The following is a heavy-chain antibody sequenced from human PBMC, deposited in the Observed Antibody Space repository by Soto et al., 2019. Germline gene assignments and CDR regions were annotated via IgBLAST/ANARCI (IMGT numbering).Heavy chain of an antibody. CDR2: IWYDGSNK. Sequence: QVQLVESGGGVVQPGRSLRLSCAASGFTFSSYGMHWVRQAPGKGLEWLAVIWYDGSNKYYADSVKGRFTISRDNSKNTLYLQMNSLRAEDTAVYYCARALYSSGWYLRVRSGDYYYGMDVWGQGTTVTVSS. CDR3: ARALYSSGWYLRVRSGDYYYGMDV. CDR1: GFTFSSYG. D-gene: IGHD6-19*01. V-gene: IGHV3-33*01. J-gene: IGHJ6*02.